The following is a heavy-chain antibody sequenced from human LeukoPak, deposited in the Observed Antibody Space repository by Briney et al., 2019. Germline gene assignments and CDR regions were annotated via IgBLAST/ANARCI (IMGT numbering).Heavy chain of an antibody. D-gene: IGHD3-22*01. Sequence: SETLSLTCTVSGGSISSYYWSWIRQPPGKGLEWIGYIYYSGSTNYNPSLKSRVTISVDTSKKQFSLKLSSVTAGDTAVYYCARHRTIYYDNGGYWVWGQGTLVTVSS. CDR2: IYYSGST. CDR3: ARHRTIYYDNGGYWV. J-gene: IGHJ4*02. V-gene: IGHV4-59*08. CDR1: GGSISSYY.